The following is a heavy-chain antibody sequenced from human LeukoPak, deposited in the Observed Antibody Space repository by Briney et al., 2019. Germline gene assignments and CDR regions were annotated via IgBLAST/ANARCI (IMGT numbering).Heavy chain of an antibody. CDR2: INPSGGST. J-gene: IGHJ4*02. V-gene: IGHV1-46*01. CDR1: GYTFTSYY. CDR3: ARVLGTSPSSSSGPGGY. Sequence: WASVKVSCKASGYTFTSYYMHWVRQAPGQGLEWMGIINPSGGSTSYAQKFQGRVTMTRDMSTSTVYMELSSLRSEDTAVYYCARVLGTSPSSSSGPGGYWGQGALVTVSS. D-gene: IGHD6-6*01.